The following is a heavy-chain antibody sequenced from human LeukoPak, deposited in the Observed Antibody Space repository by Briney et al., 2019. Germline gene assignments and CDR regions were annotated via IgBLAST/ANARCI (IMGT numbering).Heavy chain of an antibody. V-gene: IGHV1-18*01. CDR3: ARDRRGCSRTSGYEDYFDY. J-gene: IGHJ4*02. Sequence: ASVKVSCKASGYTFTSYGIRWLRPAAAQELDWMGWINAYNWNTHYAQKLQGRVTMTTDTSTSTADMEQRSLRLKHTAVYYSARDRRGCSRTSGYEDYFDYWGQGTLVTVSS. D-gene: IGHD2-2*01. CDR2: INAYNWNT. CDR1: GYTFTSYG.